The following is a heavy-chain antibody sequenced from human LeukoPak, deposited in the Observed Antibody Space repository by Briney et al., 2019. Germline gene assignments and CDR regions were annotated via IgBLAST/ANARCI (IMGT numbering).Heavy chain of an antibody. CDR2: TYYRSTWYN. Sequence: SQTLSLTCAISGDRVSSNSVTWNWIRQSPSRGLEWLGRTYYRSTWYNDYAVSVRGRITVNPDTSKNQFSLHLNSVTPEDTAVYYCARRLTQYDCFDPWGQGILVTVSS. V-gene: IGHV6-1*01. CDR1: GDRVSSNSVT. D-gene: IGHD2-2*01. J-gene: IGHJ5*02. CDR3: ARRLTQYDCFDP.